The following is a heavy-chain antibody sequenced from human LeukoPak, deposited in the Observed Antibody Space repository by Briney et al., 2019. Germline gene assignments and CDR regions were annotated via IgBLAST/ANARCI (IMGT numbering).Heavy chain of an antibody. CDR3: EKDLGGSGDYRPY. CDR1: GFTFSNYM. CDR2: IKSDGITI. Sequence: PGGSLRLSCAASGFTFSNYMMHWVRQAPGKGLVWVSRIKSDGITITYADSVKGRFTISRDNSKNTLYLQMNSLSAEDTAVYYCEKDLGGSGDYRPYWGQGSVVTVSS. V-gene: IGHV3-74*01. J-gene: IGHJ4*02. D-gene: IGHD2-21*02.